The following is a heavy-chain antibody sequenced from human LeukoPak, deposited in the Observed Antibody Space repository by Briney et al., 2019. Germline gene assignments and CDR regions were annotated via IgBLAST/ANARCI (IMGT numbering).Heavy chain of an antibody. CDR2: IRHDGSNK. D-gene: IGHD3-10*01. CDR1: GFTFSSYG. Sequence: GGSLRLSCAASGFTFSSYGMHWVRQAPGKGLEWVAFIRHDGSNKNYADSVKGRFTISRDNSKNTLYLQMNSLRAEDTAVYHCARDGSGSLPPDYWGQGTLVTVSS. V-gene: IGHV3-30*02. J-gene: IGHJ4*02. CDR3: ARDGSGSLPPDY.